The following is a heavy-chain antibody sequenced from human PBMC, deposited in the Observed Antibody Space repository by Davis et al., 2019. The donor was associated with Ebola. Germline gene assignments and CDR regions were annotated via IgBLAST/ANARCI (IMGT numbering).Heavy chain of an antibody. V-gene: IGHV4-34*12. Sequence: MPSETLSLTCAVYGGSFSGYYWGWIRQPPGKGLEWIGNIFYSGSTYYNPSLKSRVTISVDTSKNQFSLKLSSVTAADTAVYYCARHRRLAVAGTRPPYNWFDPWGQGTLVSVSS. J-gene: IGHJ5*02. D-gene: IGHD6-19*01. CDR3: ARHRRLAVAGTRPPYNWFDP. CDR2: IFYSGST. CDR1: GGSFSGYY.